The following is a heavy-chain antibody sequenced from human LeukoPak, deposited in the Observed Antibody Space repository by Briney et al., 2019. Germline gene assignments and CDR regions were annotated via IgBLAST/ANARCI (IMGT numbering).Heavy chain of an antibody. CDR2: VHYSGYT. Sequence: PSETLSLTCTVSGDSISSKYWTWVRQPPGKGLEYIGYVHYSGYTDYNPSLESRLTISIDTSRNQFSLKLSSVTAADTAVYYCARLMPMVLTGQRYFYHPLDVWGKGTTVTVFS. V-gene: IGHV4-59*08. CDR3: ARLMPMVLTGQRYFYHPLDV. D-gene: IGHD3-9*01. CDR1: GDSISSKY. J-gene: IGHJ6*04.